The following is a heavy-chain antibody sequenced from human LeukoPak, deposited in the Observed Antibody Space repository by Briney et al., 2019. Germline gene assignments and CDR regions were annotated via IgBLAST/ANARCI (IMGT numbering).Heavy chain of an antibody. CDR3: ATGIQVVGHSYYLDV. D-gene: IGHD5-18*01. J-gene: IGHJ6*03. CDR1: GYTLTELS. CDR2: FDPEDGET. V-gene: IGHV1-24*01. Sequence: ASVKVSCKVSGYTLTELSMHWVRQAPGKGLEWMGGFDPEDGETIYAQKFQGRITMTDDTSTDTAYMELSSLSSEDTAVYYCATGIQVVGHSYYLDVWGTGTTVTVSS.